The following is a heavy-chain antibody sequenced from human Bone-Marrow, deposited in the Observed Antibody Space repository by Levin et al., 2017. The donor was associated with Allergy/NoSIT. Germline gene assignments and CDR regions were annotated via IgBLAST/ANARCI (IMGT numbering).Heavy chain of an antibody. Sequence: QTGGSLRLSCAASGFTFSSYGMHWVRQAPGKGLEWVAVIWYDGSNKYYADSVKGRFTISRDNSKNTLYLQMNSLRAEDTAVYYCARASYGSGWYVFLNDYWGQGTLVTVSS. D-gene: IGHD6-19*01. V-gene: IGHV3-33*01. J-gene: IGHJ4*02. CDR2: IWYDGSNK. CDR1: GFTFSSYG. CDR3: ARASYGSGWYVFLNDY.